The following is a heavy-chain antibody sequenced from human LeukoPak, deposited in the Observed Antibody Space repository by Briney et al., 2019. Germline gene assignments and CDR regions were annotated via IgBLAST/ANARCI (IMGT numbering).Heavy chain of an antibody. J-gene: IGHJ6*02. Sequence: ASVKVSCKVSGYTLTELSMHWVRQAPGKGLEWMGGFDPEDGETNYAQKFQGRVTMTEDTSTDTAYMELSSLRSEDTAVYYCATFAPGQWLVRTYYYYGMDVWGQGTTVTVSS. CDR3: ATFAPGQWLVRTYYYYGMDV. V-gene: IGHV1-24*01. D-gene: IGHD6-19*01. CDR2: FDPEDGET. CDR1: GYTLTELS.